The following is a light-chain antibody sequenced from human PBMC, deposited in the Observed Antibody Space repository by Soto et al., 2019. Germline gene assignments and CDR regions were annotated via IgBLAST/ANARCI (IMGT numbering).Light chain of an antibody. V-gene: IGLV1-40*01. CDR3: QSYDSSLSGYV. CDR2: GNS. CDR1: SSNIGAGYD. J-gene: IGLJ1*01. Sequence: QPVLTQPPSVSGAPGQRVTISGTGSSSNIGAGYDVHWYQQLPGTAPKLLIYGNSNRPSGVPDRFSGSKSGTSASLAITGLQAEDEADYYCQSYDSSLSGYVFGTGTKVTVL.